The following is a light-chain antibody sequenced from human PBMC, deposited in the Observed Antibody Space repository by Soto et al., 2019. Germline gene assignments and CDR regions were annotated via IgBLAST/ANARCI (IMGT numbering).Light chain of an antibody. CDR3: QQYTDWPMT. J-gene: IGKJ5*01. CDR2: GAS. V-gene: IGKV3-15*01. Sequence: EIVMTQSPATLSVSPGERVTLSCRASQSVSSRLAWYQQKPGQSPRLLIYGASTRATGIPARFSGSGSGTEFTLTISSLQSEDFAVYYCQQYTDWPMTFGQGTRLEIK. CDR1: QSVSSR.